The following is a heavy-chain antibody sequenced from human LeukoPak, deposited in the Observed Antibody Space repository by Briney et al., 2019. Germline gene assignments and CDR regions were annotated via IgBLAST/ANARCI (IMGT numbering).Heavy chain of an antibody. J-gene: IGHJ5*02. Sequence: SETLSLTCTVSGDSFSSVSYYWSWIRQPAGKGLEWIGRIYATGSTNYNPSLKSRVTISVDTSKNQFSLKLSSVTAADTAVYYCVRGGLLNWFDPWGQGTLVTVSS. CDR2: IYATGST. CDR1: GDSFSSVSYY. D-gene: IGHD1-26*01. V-gene: IGHV4-61*02. CDR3: VRGGLLNWFDP.